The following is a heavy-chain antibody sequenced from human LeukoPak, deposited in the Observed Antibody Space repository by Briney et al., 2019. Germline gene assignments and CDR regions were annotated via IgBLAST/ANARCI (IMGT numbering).Heavy chain of an antibody. Sequence: GGSLRLSCAASGFTFSSYSMNWVPQAPGKGLEWVSSISCSSRYIYYADSVKGRFTISRDNAKNSLYLKMNSMRAEDTAVYYCARTYYPNFYYYGMDVWGKGATVTVSS. V-gene: IGHV3-21*01. J-gene: IGHJ6*04. CDR1: GFTFSSYS. CDR3: ARTYYPNFYYYGMDV. CDR2: ISCSSRYI. D-gene: IGHD3-10*01.